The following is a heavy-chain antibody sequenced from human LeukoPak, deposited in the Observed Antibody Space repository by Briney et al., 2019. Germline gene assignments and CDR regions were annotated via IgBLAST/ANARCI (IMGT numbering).Heavy chain of an antibody. D-gene: IGHD3-22*01. CDR3: ARSLTYYYDSSGYYYPDLFDY. V-gene: IGHV3-64*01. J-gene: IGHJ4*02. Sequence: GGSLRLSRAASGFTFSSYAMHWVRQAPGKGLEYVSAISSNGGSTYYANSVKGRFTISRDNSKNTLYLQMGSLRAEDMAVYYCARSLTYYYDSSGYYYPDLFDYWGQGTLVTVSS. CDR1: GFTFSSYA. CDR2: ISSNGGST.